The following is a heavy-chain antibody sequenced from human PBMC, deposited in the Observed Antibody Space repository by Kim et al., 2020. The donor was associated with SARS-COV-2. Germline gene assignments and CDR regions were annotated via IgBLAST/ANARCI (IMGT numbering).Heavy chain of an antibody. CDR3: ARHHRAVAGTWYDP. V-gene: IGHV3-11*01. Sequence: GGSLRLSCAASGFTFSDYYMSWIRQAPGKGLEWVSYISSSGSTIYYADSVKGRFTISRDNAKNSLYLQMNSLRAEDTAVYYCARHHRAVAGTWYDPWGQGTLVTVSS. CDR2: ISSSGSTI. D-gene: IGHD6-19*01. J-gene: IGHJ5*02. CDR1: GFTFSDYY.